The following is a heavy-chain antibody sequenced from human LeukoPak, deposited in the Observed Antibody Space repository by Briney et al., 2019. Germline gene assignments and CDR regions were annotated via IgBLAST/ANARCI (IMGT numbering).Heavy chain of an antibody. D-gene: IGHD1-26*01. CDR2: INWNGGST. Sequence: PGGSLRLSCAASGFTFTSYGMSWVRQAPGKGLEWVSGINWNGGSTGYADSVKGRFTISRDNAKNSLYLQMNSLRAEDTALYYCARGDGSYYEPLYYFDYWGQGTLVTVSS. CDR1: GFTFTSYG. J-gene: IGHJ4*02. V-gene: IGHV3-20*04. CDR3: ARGDGSYYEPLYYFDY.